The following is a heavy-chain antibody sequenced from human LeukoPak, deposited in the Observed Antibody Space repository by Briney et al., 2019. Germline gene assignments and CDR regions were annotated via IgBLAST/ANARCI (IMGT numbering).Heavy chain of an antibody. CDR1: GFTFSSYE. V-gene: IGHV3-48*03. J-gene: IGHJ6*04. CDR2: ISSSGSTI. D-gene: IGHD3-10*02. CDR3: AELGITMIGGV. Sequence: GGALRLSCAASGFTFSSYEMIWVRQAPGKGLEWVSYISSSGSTIYYADSVKGRFTISRDNAKNSLYLQMNSLRAEDTAVYYCAELGITMIGGVWGKGTTVTISS.